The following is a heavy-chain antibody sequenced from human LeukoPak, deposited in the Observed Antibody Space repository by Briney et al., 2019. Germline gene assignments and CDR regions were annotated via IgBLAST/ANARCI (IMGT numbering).Heavy chain of an antibody. CDR2: IYHSGST. CDR3: AREVIVGTGNYFDY. J-gene: IGHJ4*02. D-gene: IGHD1-26*01. V-gene: IGHV4-4*02. Sequence: SETLSLTCAVSGGSISSSNWWSWVRQPPGKGLEWIGEIYHSGSTNYNPSLKSRVTISVDTSKNQFSLKLSSVTAADTAADTAVYFCAREVIVGTGNYFDYWGQGTLVTVSS. CDR1: GGSISSSNW.